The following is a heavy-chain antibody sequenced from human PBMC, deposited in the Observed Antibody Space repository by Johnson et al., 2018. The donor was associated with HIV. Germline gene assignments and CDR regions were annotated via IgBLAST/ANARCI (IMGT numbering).Heavy chain of an antibody. CDR2: IGTSDSTT. Sequence: QVQLVESGGGLVHPGGSLRLSCLTSGFTFSDYYMSWVRHSPGRGLECVSYIGTSDSTTYYADSVKGRFSISRDNAKNSLYLRMYSLRAEDTAVYYCARAYRRSFDFWGQGTVVTVSS. J-gene: IGHJ3*01. CDR3: ARAYRRSFDF. CDR1: GFTFSDYY. V-gene: IGHV3-11*04. D-gene: IGHD5-12*01.